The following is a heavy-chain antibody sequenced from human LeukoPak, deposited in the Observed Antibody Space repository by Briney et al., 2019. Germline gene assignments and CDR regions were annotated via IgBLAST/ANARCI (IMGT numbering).Heavy chain of an antibody. J-gene: IGHJ3*02. CDR3: ARTSRGQCSSTSCYGWFGRAFDI. CDR2: IYYSGST. D-gene: IGHD2-2*01. Sequence: PSETLSLTCTVSGGSISSSSYYWGWIRQPPGKGLERIGSIYYSGSTYYNPSLKSRVTISVDTPKNQFSLKLSSVTAADTAVYYCARTSRGQCSSTSCYGWFGRAFDIWGQGTMVTVSS. V-gene: IGHV4-39*07. CDR1: GGSISSSSYY.